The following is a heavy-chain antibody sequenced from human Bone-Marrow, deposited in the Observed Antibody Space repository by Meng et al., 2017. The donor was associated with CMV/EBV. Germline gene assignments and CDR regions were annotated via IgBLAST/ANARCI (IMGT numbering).Heavy chain of an antibody. CDR3: ARSTYSSSWRGDY. V-gene: IGHV3-21*01. D-gene: IGHD6-13*01. J-gene: IGHJ4*02. CDR1: GFTFSSYS. Sequence: GESLKISCAASGFTFSSYSMNWVRQAPGKGLEWVSSISSSSYIYYADSVKGRFTISRDNAKNSLYLQMNSLRAEDTAVYYCARSTYSSSWRGDYWGQGTLVTVSS. CDR2: ISSSSYI.